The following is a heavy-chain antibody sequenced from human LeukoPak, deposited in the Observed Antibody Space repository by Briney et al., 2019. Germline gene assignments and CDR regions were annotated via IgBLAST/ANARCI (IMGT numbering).Heavy chain of an antibody. CDR1: GFTFSSYW. Sequence: QSGGSLRLSCAASGFTFSSYWMSWVRQAPGKGLEWVSAISGSGGSTYYADSVKGRFTISRDNSKNTLYLQMNSLRAEDTAVYYCAKHYSSDYYYFDYWGQGTLVTVSS. V-gene: IGHV3-23*01. D-gene: IGHD3-22*01. CDR3: AKHYSSDYYYFDY. CDR2: ISGSGGST. J-gene: IGHJ4*02.